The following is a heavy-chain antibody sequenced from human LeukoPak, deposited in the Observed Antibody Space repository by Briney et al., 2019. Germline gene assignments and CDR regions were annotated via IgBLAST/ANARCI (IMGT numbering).Heavy chain of an antibody. J-gene: IGHJ3*02. Sequence: SETLSFTCTVSGGSISSSSYYWGWIRQPPGKGLEWIGSIYYSGSTYYNPSLKSRVTISVDTSKNQFPLKVTSVTAADTAVYYCARVGRVNYYLDAFDIWGQGTMVTVSS. V-gene: IGHV4-39*06. CDR3: ARVGRVNYYLDAFDI. CDR2: IYYSGST. D-gene: IGHD1-26*01. CDR1: GGSISSSSYY.